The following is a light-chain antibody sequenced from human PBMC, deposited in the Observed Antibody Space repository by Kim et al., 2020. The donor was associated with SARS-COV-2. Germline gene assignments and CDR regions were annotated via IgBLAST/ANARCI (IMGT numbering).Light chain of an antibody. CDR1: QSISSW. CDR2: KAS. V-gene: IGKV1-5*03. CDR3: QQYYSYSVT. Sequence: DIHMTQSPSTLSASVGDRVTITCRASQSISSWLAWYQQKPGKAPKLLIYKASSLESGVPSRFSGSGSETEFTLTISSLQPDDFETYYCQQYYSYSVTFGGGTKVDIK. J-gene: IGKJ4*01.